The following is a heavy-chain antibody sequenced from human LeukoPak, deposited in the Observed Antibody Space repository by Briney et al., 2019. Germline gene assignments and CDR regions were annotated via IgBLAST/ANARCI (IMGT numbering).Heavy chain of an antibody. V-gene: IGHV1-8*01. J-gene: IGHJ4*02. CDR1: GYAFTSYD. CDR2: VNPNSGNT. D-gene: IGHD6-19*01. CDR3: ARVSVAGTFDY. Sequence: ASVKVSCKASGYAFTSYDINWVRQATGQGLEWVGWVNPNSGNTDYAQKFQGRVTMTRDTSISTAYMELSSLRSEDTAVYYCARVSVAGTFDYWGQGTLVTVSS.